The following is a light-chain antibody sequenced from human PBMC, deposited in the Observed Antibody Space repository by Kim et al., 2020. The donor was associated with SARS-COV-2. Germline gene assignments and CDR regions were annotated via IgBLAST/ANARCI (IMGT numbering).Light chain of an antibody. CDR3: QQSYKTPFS. Sequence: SASVGDRVTITCRASQSISNYLNWYHQEPGKAPKLLIYAASSLQSGVSSRFSGSGSGTDFTLTIGSLQPEDFATYFCQQSYKTPFSFGQGTKLEI. J-gene: IGKJ2*03. CDR2: AAS. CDR1: QSISNY. V-gene: IGKV1-39*01.